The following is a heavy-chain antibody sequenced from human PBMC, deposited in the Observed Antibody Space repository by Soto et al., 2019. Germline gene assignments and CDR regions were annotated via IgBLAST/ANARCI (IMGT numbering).Heavy chain of an antibody. D-gene: IGHD1-26*01. CDR3: AREGSGNYYAFDI. V-gene: IGHV3-48*03. J-gene: IGHJ3*02. Sequence: GGSLRLSCAASGFTFSSYEMNWVRQAPGKGLEWVSYISSSGSTIYYADSVKGRFTISRDNAKNSLYLQMNSLRAEDTAVYYCAREGSGNYYAFDIWGQGTMVTVSS. CDR2: ISSSGSTI. CDR1: GFTFSSYE.